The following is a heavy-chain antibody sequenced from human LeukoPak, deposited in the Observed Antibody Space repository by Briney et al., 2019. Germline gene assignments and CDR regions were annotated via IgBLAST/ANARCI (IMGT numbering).Heavy chain of an antibody. Sequence: ASVKVSCTASGYTFTSYNIAWVRQAPGQGLEWMGWISAYNGNTKYAQKLQGRVTMTTDTSTSTAYMELRSLRSDDTAVYYCARRFSSGWYRDEYHFDYWGQGTLVTVSS. CDR3: ARRFSSGWYRDEYHFDY. CDR1: GYTFTSYN. CDR2: ISAYNGNT. D-gene: IGHD6-19*01. J-gene: IGHJ4*02. V-gene: IGHV1-18*01.